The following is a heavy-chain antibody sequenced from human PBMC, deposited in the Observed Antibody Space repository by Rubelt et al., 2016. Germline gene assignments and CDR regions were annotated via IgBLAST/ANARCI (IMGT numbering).Heavy chain of an antibody. CDR3: AHRGGDFHFDY. V-gene: IGHV2-5*02. CDR2: IYWDDDK. CDR1: GFSLSTSGVG. D-gene: IGHD4-17*01. Sequence: QITLKESGPTLVKPTQTLTLTCTFSGFSLSTSGVGVGWIRQPPGKALEWLALIYWDDDKRYSPSLKSRLTITKYTSKNQWVLTMTNMDPVDTATYYCAHRGGDFHFDYWGQGTLVTVSS. J-gene: IGHJ4*02.